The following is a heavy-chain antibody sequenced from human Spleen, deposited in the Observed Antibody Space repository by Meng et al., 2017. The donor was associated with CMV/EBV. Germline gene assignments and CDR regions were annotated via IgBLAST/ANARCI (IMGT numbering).Heavy chain of an antibody. V-gene: IGHV3-7*01. J-gene: IGHJ4*02. Sequence: GESLKISCAASGFTFSNYWMSWVRQTPGKGLEWVANIKQDGSDKKYLDSVRGRFTISRNNAKNSLYLQMNSLRAEDTAVYYCRTYGDSGAGDSWGQGTLVTVSS. CDR3: RTYGDSGAGDS. CDR2: IKQDGSDK. D-gene: IGHD4-17*01. CDR1: GFTFSNYW.